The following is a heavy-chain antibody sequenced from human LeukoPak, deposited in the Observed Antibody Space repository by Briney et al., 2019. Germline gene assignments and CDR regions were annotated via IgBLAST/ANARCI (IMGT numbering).Heavy chain of an antibody. CDR1: GFTFDDYG. Sequence: GGSLRLSCAASGFTFDDYGMSWGPQGPGRGVWWVSGITWNGGSIGSADSVKGRFTISRDNAKNSLYLQMNSLSAEDTAVYYCAELGITMIGGVWGKGTTVTISS. V-gene: IGHV3-20*04. D-gene: IGHD3-10*02. CDR2: ITWNGGSI. J-gene: IGHJ6*04. CDR3: AELGITMIGGV.